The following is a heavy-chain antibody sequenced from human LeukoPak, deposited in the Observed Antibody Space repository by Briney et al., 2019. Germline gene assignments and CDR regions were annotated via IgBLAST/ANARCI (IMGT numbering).Heavy chain of an antibody. CDR1: GYSISSGYY. D-gene: IGHD4-11*01. Sequence: SETLSLTCAVSGYSISSGYYWGWIRQPPGKGLEWIGSIYHSGSTYYNPSLKSRVTISVDTPKNQFSLKLSSVTAADTAVYYCARVMEYYSNSQNWLDPWGQGTLVTVSS. CDR3: ARVMEYYSNSQNWLDP. V-gene: IGHV4-38-2*01. J-gene: IGHJ5*02. CDR2: IYHSGST.